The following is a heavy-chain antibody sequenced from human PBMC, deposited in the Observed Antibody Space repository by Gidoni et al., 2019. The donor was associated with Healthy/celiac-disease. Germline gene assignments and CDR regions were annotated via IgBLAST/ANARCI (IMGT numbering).Heavy chain of an antibody. V-gene: IGHV3-73*01. CDR3: TRSGNGFDY. Sequence: EVQLVESGGGLVQPGGSLKLSCAASGFTFSGSAMHWVRQASGKGLEWVGRIRSKANSYATAYAASVKGRFTISRDDSKNTAYLQMNSLKTEDTAVYYCTRSGNGFDYWGQGTLVTVSS. CDR2: IRSKANSYAT. D-gene: IGHD2-15*01. J-gene: IGHJ4*02. CDR1: GFTFSGSA.